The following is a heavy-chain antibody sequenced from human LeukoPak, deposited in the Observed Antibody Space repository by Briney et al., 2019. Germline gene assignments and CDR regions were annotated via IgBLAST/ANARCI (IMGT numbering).Heavy chain of an antibody. D-gene: IGHD3-3*01. Sequence: SETLSLTCTVSGGSISSGDYSWSWIRQPPGKGLEWIGYIYYSGSTNYNPSLKSRVTISVDTSKNQFSLKLSSVTAADTAVYYCARGSTIFGVGIAPSFDPWGQGTLVTVSS. CDR1: GGSISSGDYS. CDR3: ARGSTIFGVGIAPSFDP. V-gene: IGHV4-61*08. CDR2: IYYSGST. J-gene: IGHJ5*02.